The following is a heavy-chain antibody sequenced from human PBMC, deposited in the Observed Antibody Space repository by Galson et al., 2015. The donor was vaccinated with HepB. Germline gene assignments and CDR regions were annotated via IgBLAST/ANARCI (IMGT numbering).Heavy chain of an antibody. J-gene: IGHJ5*02. CDR2: IKSNTDSGTT. D-gene: IGHD6-13*01. V-gene: IGHV3-15*01. CDR1: GFTFSKVW. Sequence: SLRLSCAASGFTFSKVWMSWVRQAPGKGLEWVGRIKSNTDSGTTDYAAPVKGSFTISRDDSKNKLYLQMNSLKTEDTAVYYCSRQLVASWFDPWGQGTRVTVSS. CDR3: SRQLVASWFDP.